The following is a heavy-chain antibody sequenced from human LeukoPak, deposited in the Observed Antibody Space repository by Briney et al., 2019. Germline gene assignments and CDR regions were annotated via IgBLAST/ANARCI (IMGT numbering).Heavy chain of an antibody. Sequence: SETLSLTCTVSGGSISSYYWSWIRQPPGKGLEWIGYIYYSGSTNYNPSLKSRVTISVDTSKNRFSLKLSSVTAADTAVYYCARGPTAGDPFYYFDYWGQGTLVTVSS. V-gene: IGHV4-59*01. CDR2: IYYSGST. D-gene: IGHD6-13*01. CDR1: GGSISSYY. CDR3: ARGPTAGDPFYYFDY. J-gene: IGHJ4*02.